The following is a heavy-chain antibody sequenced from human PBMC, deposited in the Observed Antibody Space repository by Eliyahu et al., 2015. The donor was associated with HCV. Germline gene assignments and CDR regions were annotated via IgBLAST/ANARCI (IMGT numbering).Heavy chain of an antibody. CDR3: AKAAGWYGKGYFDY. Sequence: EVQLVESGGGVIQPGGSLRLXXXASGFTVSGNYMSWVRQAPGKGLEWVSVIYSGGDTYYADSVKGRFTMSRDNSKNTLYLQMNSLRAEDTAVYYCAKAAGWYGKGYFDYWGQGTLVTVSS. J-gene: IGHJ4*02. V-gene: IGHV3-53*01. D-gene: IGHD6-19*01. CDR2: IYSGGDT. CDR1: GFTVSGNY.